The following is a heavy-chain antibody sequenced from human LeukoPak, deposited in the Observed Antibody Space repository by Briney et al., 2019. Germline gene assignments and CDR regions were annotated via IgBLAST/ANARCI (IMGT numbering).Heavy chain of an antibody. CDR2: VYTSGST. CDR3: ARHSSSSSDFDY. Sequence: SQTLSLTCTVSGGSISSGSFYWSWIRQPAGKGLEWIGRVYTSGSTNYNPSLKSRVTISVDTSKNQFSLKLSSVAAADTAVYYCARHSSSSSDFDYWGQGTLVTVSS. D-gene: IGHD6-6*01. V-gene: IGHV4-61*02. CDR1: GGSISSGSFY. J-gene: IGHJ4*02.